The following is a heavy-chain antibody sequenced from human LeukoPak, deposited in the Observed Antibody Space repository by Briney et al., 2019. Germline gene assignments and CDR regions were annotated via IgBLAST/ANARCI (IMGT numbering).Heavy chain of an antibody. Sequence: PGGSLRLSCAGSGFSFSNAWMSWVRQAPGKGLEWVGRIKSRTDDETTDYAEPVKGRFSISRDDSKNMLDLHMSSLRADDTAVYYCARTATKTTPRDAFDIWGQGTMVTVSS. V-gene: IGHV3-15*01. CDR3: ARTATKTTPRDAFDI. CDR2: IKSRTDDETT. CDR1: GFSFSNAW. D-gene: IGHD5-12*01. J-gene: IGHJ3*02.